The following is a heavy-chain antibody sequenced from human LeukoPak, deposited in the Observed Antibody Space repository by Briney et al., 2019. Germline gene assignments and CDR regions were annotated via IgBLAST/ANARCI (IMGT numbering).Heavy chain of an antibody. CDR1: GFTLSSYA. CDR2: ISSNGGST. CDR3: AKAGGRYCSSATCNRYDY. Sequence: PGGSLRLSCAASGFTLSSYAMHWVRQAPGKGLEYVSAISSNGGSTYYANSVKGRFTISRDNSKNTLYLQMNSLRAEDTAVYHCAKAGGRYCSSATCNRYDYWGQGALVIVSS. J-gene: IGHJ4*02. D-gene: IGHD2-2*02. V-gene: IGHV3-64*01.